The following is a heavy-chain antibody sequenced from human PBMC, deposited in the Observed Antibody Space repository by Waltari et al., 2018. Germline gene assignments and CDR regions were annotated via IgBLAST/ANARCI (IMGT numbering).Heavy chain of an antibody. Sequence: QVTLKESGPVLVKPTETLTLTCTVSGFSLSNARMGVSWIRQPPGKALEWLAHIFSNDEKSYSTSLKSRLTISKDTSKSQVVLTMTNMDPVDTATYYCARITGDYYGSGSLFDYWGREPWSPSPQ. V-gene: IGHV2-26*01. CDR1: GFSLSNARMG. CDR3: ARITGDYYGSGSLFDY. J-gene: IGHJ4*02. CDR2: IFSNDEK. D-gene: IGHD3-10*01.